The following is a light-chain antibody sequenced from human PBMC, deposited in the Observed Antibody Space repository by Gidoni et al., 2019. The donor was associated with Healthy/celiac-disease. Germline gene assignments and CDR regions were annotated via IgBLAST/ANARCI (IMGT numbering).Light chain of an antibody. V-gene: IGKV4-1*01. CDR2: WAS. CDR3: QQYYSTPWT. J-gene: IGKJ1*01. CDR1: QSVLYSSNNKNY. Sequence: DIVMTQSPDSLAVSLGERATINCKSSQSVLYSSNNKNYLALYQQKPGPPPKLLIYWASTRESGVPDRFSGSGSGTDFTLTISSLQAEDVAVYYCQQYYSTPWTFGQGTKVEIK.